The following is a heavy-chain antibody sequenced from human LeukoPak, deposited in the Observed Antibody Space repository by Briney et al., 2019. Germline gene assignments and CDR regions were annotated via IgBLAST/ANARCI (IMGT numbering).Heavy chain of an antibody. CDR2: ISYDGSNK. J-gene: IGHJ4*02. CDR1: GFTFSSYA. CDR3: ARPEGDFWSGYLKLDY. V-gene: IGHV3-30-3*01. Sequence: GGSLRLSCAASGFTFSSYALHWVRQAPGKGLEWVAVISYDGSNKYYADSVKGRFTISRDNSKNTLYLQMNSLRAEDTAVYYCARPEGDFWSGYLKLDYWGQGTLVTVSS. D-gene: IGHD3-3*01.